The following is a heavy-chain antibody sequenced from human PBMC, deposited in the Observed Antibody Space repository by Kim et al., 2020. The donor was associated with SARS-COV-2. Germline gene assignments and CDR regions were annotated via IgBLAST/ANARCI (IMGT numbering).Heavy chain of an antibody. Sequence: GGSLRLSCAASGFTFSSYAMSWVRQAPGKGLEWVSAISGSGGSTYYADSVKGRFTISRDNSKNTLYLQMNSLRAEDTAVYYCAKDYYGSGSHPDAFDIWGQGTMVTVSS. CDR3: AKDYYGSGSHPDAFDI. CDR2: ISGSGGST. V-gene: IGHV3-23*01. J-gene: IGHJ3*02. D-gene: IGHD3-10*01. CDR1: GFTFSSYA.